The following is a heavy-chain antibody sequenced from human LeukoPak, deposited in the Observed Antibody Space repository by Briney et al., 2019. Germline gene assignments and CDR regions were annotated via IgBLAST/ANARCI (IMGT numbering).Heavy chain of an antibody. CDR2: IRSKAYGGTT. CDR1: GFTFSSYW. Sequence: PGGSLRLSCAASGFTFSSYWMSWFRQAPGKGLEWVGFIRSKAYGGTTEYAASVKGRFTISRDDSKSIAYLQMNSLKTEDTAVYYCTSRYSSGPTGSYWGQGTLVTVSS. D-gene: IGHD6-19*01. J-gene: IGHJ4*02. V-gene: IGHV3-49*03. CDR3: TSRYSSGPTGSY.